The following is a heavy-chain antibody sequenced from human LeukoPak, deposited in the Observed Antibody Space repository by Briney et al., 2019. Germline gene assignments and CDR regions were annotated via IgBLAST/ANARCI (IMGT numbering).Heavy chain of an antibody. CDR1: GGSFSGYY. D-gene: IGHD3-22*01. J-gene: IGHJ4*02. CDR3: APLDYYEGLDY. Sequence: SETLSLTCGVYGGSFSGYYWSWIRQPPGKGLEWIGEINHSGSTNYNPSLKSRVTISIDTSNNQFSLKLTSVTAADTAVYHCAPLDYYEGLDYWGQGSLVTVSS. V-gene: IGHV4-34*01. CDR2: INHSGST.